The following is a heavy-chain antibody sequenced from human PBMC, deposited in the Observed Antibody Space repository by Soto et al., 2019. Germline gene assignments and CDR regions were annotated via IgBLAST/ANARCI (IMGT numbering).Heavy chain of an antibody. CDR1: GFTFDDYA. D-gene: IGHD3-16*02. CDR2: ISWNSGSI. V-gene: IGHV3-9*01. J-gene: IGHJ4*02. Sequence: EVQLVESGGGLVQPGRSLRLSCAASGFTFDDYAMHWVRQAPGKGLEWGSGISWNSGSIGYADSVKGRFTISRDNAKNSLYLQMNSLRAEDTALYYCAKDVGGLRLGELSLPDYWGQGTLVTVSS. CDR3: AKDVGGLRLGELSLPDY.